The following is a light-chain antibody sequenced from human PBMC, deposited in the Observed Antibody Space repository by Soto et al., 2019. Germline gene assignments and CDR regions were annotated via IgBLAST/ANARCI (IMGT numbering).Light chain of an antibody. CDR2: DAS. CDR1: QSISNW. Sequence: DIPMTQSPSTLSASVGDRVTITCRASQSISNWLAWYQQKPGKAPKLLIYDASSLESGVPSRFSGSGFGTEFSLTISSLQPDDSATYYCQQYNTDSHTFGQGTKLEIK. CDR3: QQYNTDSHT. V-gene: IGKV1-5*01. J-gene: IGKJ2*01.